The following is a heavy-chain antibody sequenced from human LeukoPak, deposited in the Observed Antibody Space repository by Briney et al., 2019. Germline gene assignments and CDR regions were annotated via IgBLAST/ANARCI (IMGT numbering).Heavy chain of an antibody. CDR3: ARTTVTSEGFPNWFDP. Sequence: SETLSLTCTVSGASITSSSFYWALIRQPPGEGLEWIGTIYYTGTAYYNPSLTSRVTICVDTSKNQLYLKLRSVTAADTAVYYCARTTVTSEGFPNWFDPWGQGTLVTVSS. V-gene: IGHV4-39*01. CDR1: GASITSSSFY. CDR2: IYYTGTA. J-gene: IGHJ5*02. D-gene: IGHD4-17*01.